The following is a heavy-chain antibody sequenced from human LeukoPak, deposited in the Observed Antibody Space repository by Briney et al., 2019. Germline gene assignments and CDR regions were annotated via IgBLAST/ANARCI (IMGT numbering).Heavy chain of an antibody. CDR1: GYSFTSYW. CDR3: ARRNYCSSTSCYNYFDY. Sequence: GESLKISCKGSGYSFTSYWIGWVRRMPGKGLEWMGIIYPGDSDIRYSPSFQGQVTISADKSISTAYLQWSSLKASDTAMYYCARRNYCSSTSCYNYFDYWGQGTLVTVSS. V-gene: IGHV5-51*01. J-gene: IGHJ4*02. CDR2: IYPGDSDI. D-gene: IGHD2-2*02.